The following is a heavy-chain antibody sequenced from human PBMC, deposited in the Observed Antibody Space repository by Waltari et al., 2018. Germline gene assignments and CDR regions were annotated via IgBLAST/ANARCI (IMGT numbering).Heavy chain of an antibody. CDR3: ARDRGRGLYLDS. J-gene: IGHJ4*02. CDR2: SHRSGKT. CDR1: GDSMSSNNW. Sequence: QLQVSGPGLVKPSGTLSLTCSVSGDSMSSNNWGSWVRQSPETGLEWSGQSHRSGKTNYNPSLESRVTISIDTANKKFSLRVTSTTAADTAVYYCARDRGRGLYLDSWGQGTLVTVSP. D-gene: IGHD2-15*01. V-gene: IGHV4-4*02.